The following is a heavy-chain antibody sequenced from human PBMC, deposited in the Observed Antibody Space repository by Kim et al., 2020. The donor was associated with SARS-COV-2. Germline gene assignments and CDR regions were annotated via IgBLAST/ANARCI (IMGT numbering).Heavy chain of an antibody. D-gene: IGHD2-2*01. Sequence: SVKVSCKASGGTFSSYAISWVRQAPGQGLEWMGGIIPIFGTANYAQKFQGRVTITADESTSTAYMELSSLRSEDTAVYYCATTDSDGRYHDAFDIWGQGTMVTVSS. CDR2: IIPIFGTA. CDR1: GGTFSSYA. V-gene: IGHV1-69*13. J-gene: IGHJ3*02. CDR3: ATTDSDGRYHDAFDI.